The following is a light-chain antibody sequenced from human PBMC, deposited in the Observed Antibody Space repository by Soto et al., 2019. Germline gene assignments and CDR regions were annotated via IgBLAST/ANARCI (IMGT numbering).Light chain of an antibody. CDR2: DVS. Sequence: QSVLTQPASVSGSPGQLITISCTGTSSDVGNYNYVSWYQQHPGEVPKLMIYDVSNRPSGVSNRFSGSKSGNMASLTISGLQSEDEADYYCSSYAKKGSPIFGGGTKVTVL. CDR3: SSYAKKGSPI. V-gene: IGLV2-14*01. CDR1: SSDVGNYNY. J-gene: IGLJ2*01.